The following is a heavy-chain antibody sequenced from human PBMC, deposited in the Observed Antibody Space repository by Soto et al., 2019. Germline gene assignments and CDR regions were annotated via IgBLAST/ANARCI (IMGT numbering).Heavy chain of an antibody. CDR3: AREREADTTAPYYFDY. Sequence: QVRLVQSGAEVKKPGSSVKVSCKASGGDFSVFDISWVRQAPGQGLEWMGGIMPIFGTTNYAQKFQGRVTITADESTSTAYMELRRLRSEDTAVYYCAREREADTTAPYYFDYWGQGTQVTVSS. J-gene: IGHJ4*02. V-gene: IGHV1-69*01. D-gene: IGHD4-4*01. CDR1: GGDFSVFD. CDR2: IMPIFGTT.